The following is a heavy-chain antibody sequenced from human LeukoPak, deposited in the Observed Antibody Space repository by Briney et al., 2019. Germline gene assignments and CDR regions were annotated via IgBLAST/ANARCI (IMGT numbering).Heavy chain of an antibody. CDR3: ARDRAYSSSWQPY. V-gene: IGHV3-30*04. CDR1: GFTVSSNS. J-gene: IGHJ4*02. Sequence: PGGSLRLSCTVSGFTVSSNSMSWVRQAPGKGLEWVAVISYDGSNKYYADSVKGRFTISRDNSKNTLYLQMNSLRAEDTAVYYCARDRAYSSSWQPYWGQGTLVTVSS. CDR2: ISYDGSNK. D-gene: IGHD6-13*01.